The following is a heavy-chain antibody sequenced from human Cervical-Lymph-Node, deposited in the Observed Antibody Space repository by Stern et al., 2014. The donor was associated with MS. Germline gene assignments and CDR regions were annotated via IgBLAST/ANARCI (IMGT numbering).Heavy chain of an antibody. CDR1: GGSVSSGSYY. J-gene: IGHJ5*02. V-gene: IGHV4-61*01. CDR2: IYYSGST. D-gene: IGHD3-22*01. CDR3: AGAHYYDSSGYYPFWFDP. Sequence: QVQLQESGPGLVKPSETLSLTCTVSGGSVSSGSYYWSWIRQPPGKGLEWIGYIYYSGSTNYNPSLKSRVTISVDTSKNQFSLKLSSVTAADTAVYYCAGAHYYDSSGYYPFWFDPWGQGTLVTVSS.